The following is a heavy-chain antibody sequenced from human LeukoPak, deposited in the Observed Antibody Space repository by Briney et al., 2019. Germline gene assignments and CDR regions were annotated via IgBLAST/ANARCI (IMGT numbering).Heavy chain of an antibody. V-gene: IGHV4-4*07. D-gene: IGHD3-3*01. CDR1: SGSISSSY. Sequence: SETLSLTCSVSSGSISSSYWSWIRQPLGKGLEWIGRIYTSGSTNYNPSLKSRVTISVDTSKNQFSLKLSSVTAADTAVYYCAMYDFWSSGWFDPWGQGTLVTVSS. CDR2: IYTSGST. J-gene: IGHJ5*02. CDR3: AMYDFWSSGWFDP.